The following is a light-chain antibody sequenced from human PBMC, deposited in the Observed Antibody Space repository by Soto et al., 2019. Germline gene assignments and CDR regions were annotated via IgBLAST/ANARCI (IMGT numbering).Light chain of an antibody. CDR2: HAS. CDR1: QSVSSY. V-gene: IGKV3-15*01. Sequence: EIGLTQSPATLSLSQGERATLSCRASQSVSSYLAWYQQKPGQAPRLLIYHASARATGIPARFSGSGSGTEFTLTISGLQSEDFAVYYCQQYNNWPPWTFGQGTKVDIK. J-gene: IGKJ1*01. CDR3: QQYNNWPPWT.